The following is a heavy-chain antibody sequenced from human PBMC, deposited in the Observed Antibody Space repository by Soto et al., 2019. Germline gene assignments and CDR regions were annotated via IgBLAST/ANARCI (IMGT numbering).Heavy chain of an antibody. D-gene: IGHD4-4*01. CDR3: ARPLYSNYHYYGMDV. CDR1: GGTFSSYA. V-gene: IGHV1-69*13. J-gene: IGHJ6*02. Sequence: ASVKVSCKASGGTFSSYAISWVRQAPGQGLEWMGGIIPIFGTANYAQKFQGRVTITADESTSTAYMELSSLRSEDTAVYYCARPLYSNYHYYGMDVWGQGTTVTVSS. CDR2: IIPIFGTA.